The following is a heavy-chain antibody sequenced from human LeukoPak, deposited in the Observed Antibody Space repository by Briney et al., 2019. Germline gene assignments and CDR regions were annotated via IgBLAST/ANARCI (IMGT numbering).Heavy chain of an antibody. CDR2: INSNSGGT. V-gene: IGHV1-2*02. D-gene: IGHD5-18*01. Sequence: ASVNVSCKASGYTFIGHYMHWVRQAPGQGLEWMGWINSNSGGTKYAQKFQGSVIMTRDTSISTAYMELSRLKSDDTAVYYCARGRIHSWSDAFDIWGQGTKVTGSS. J-gene: IGHJ3*02. CDR3: ARGRIHSWSDAFDI. CDR1: GYTFIGHY.